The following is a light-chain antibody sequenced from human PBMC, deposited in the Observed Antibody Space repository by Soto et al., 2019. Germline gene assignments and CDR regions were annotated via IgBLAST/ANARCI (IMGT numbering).Light chain of an antibody. V-gene: IGLV2-14*03. CDR1: SSDVGGYNY. Sequence: QSASVSGSPGQSITISCTGTSSDVGGYNYVSWYQQHPGKAPKFMIYDVSNRPSGVSNRFSGSKSGNTASLTISGLQAEDEADYYCSSYTSSSTYVFGTGTKLTVL. CDR3: SSYTSSSTYV. J-gene: IGLJ1*01. CDR2: DVS.